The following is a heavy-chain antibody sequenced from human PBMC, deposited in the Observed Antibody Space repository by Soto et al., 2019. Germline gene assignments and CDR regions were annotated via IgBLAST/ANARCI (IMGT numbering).Heavy chain of an antibody. V-gene: IGHV3-15*01. CDR3: TTLGYDFWSGYLPYYYYGMDV. D-gene: IGHD3-3*01. CDR2: IKSKTDGGTT. J-gene: IGHJ6*02. CDR1: VFTFSNAL. Sequence: PGGSMRLSCASSVFTFSNALMSWVRQAPGKGLEWVGRIKSKTDGGTTDYAAPVKGRFTISRDDSKNTLYLKMNRLKTEDTAVYYCTTLGYDFWSGYLPYYYYGMDVWGQGTTVTVSS.